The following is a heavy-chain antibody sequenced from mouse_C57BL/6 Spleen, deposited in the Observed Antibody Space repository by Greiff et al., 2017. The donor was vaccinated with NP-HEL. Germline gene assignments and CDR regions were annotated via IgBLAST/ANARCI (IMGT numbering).Heavy chain of an antibody. CDR2: ISSGGSYT. Sequence: EVQGVESGGDLVKPGGSLKLSCAASGFTFSSYGMSWVRQTPDKRLEWVATISSGGSYTYYPDSVKGRFTISRDNAKNTLYLQMSSLKSEDTAMYYCASVDYYGSSSPFAYWGQGTLVTVSA. D-gene: IGHD1-1*01. CDR3: ASVDYYGSSSPFAY. V-gene: IGHV5-6*01. CDR1: GFTFSSYG. J-gene: IGHJ3*01.